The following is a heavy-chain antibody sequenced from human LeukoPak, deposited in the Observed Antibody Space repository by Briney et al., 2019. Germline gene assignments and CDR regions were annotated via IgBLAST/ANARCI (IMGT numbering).Heavy chain of an antibody. CDR3: ARSGGYGWDY. D-gene: IGHD5-12*01. V-gene: IGHV3-7*01. J-gene: IGHJ4*02. CDR2: IKPDGSEG. CDR1: GFTFNNYW. Sequence: GTSLRLSCVASGFTFNNYWMTWVRQAPGKGLEWVANIKPDGSEGYYLDSLKGRFTISRDNAKNSLYLEMTNLRVEDTAVYYCARSGGYGWDYWGQGALVTVSS.